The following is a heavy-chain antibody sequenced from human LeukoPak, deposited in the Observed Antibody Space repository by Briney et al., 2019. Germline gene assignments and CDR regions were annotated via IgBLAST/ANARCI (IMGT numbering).Heavy chain of an antibody. V-gene: IGHV1-18*01. CDR3: ARDITIFGVVIDAFDI. D-gene: IGHD3-3*01. CDR2: ISAYNGNT. Sequence: ASVKVSCKASGYTFTSYGISWVRQAPGQGLEWMGWISAYNGNTNYAQKLQGRVTMTTDTSTSTAYMELRSLRSDDTAVYYCARDITIFGVVIDAFDIWGQGTMVTVPS. J-gene: IGHJ3*02. CDR1: GYTFTSYG.